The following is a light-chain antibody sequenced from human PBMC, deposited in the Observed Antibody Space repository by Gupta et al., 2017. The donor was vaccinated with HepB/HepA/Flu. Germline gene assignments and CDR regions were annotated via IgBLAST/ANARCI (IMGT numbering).Light chain of an antibody. V-gene: IGLV1-44*01. J-gene: IGLJ1*01. Sequence: QSVLTQPPSASGTPGQSVPISCSGSSSNIGSNTVNWYQPLPATAPKLLIYINNQRPSGVPDRFSGSKSGSAASLAISGFQSEAEAEYYCAAWEDSLDGHVFGTGTKVTVL. CDR2: INN. CDR1: SSNIGSNT. CDR3: AAWEDSLDGHV.